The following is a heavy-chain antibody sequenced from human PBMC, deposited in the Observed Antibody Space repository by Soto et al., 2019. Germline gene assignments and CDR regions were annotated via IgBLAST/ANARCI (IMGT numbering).Heavy chain of an antibody. Sequence: VQLVESGGGVVQPGRSLRLSCAASGFTFSDYAMHWVRQAPGKGLEWVAVVSHDGRNTHYADSVKGRFTISRDSSKNKVSLEMTSLRAEDTAVYYCATGGRKWLVTSDFNYWGQGALVTVSS. J-gene: IGHJ4*02. CDR2: VSHDGRNT. CDR1: GFTFSDYA. V-gene: IGHV3-30*03. CDR3: ATGGRKWLVTSDFNY. D-gene: IGHD6-19*01.